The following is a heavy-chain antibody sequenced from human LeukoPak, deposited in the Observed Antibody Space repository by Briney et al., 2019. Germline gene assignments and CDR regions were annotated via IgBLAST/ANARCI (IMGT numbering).Heavy chain of an antibody. D-gene: IGHD5-12*01. CDR2: ISSSGSTI. J-gene: IGHJ4*02. Sequence: GGSLRLSCAASGFTFSSYSMNWVRQAPGKGLEWVSYISSSGSTIYYADSVKGRFTISRDNAKSSLYLQMNSLRAEDTAVYYCARDRWLRPFDYWGQGTLVTVSS. V-gene: IGHV3-48*04. CDR3: ARDRWLRPFDY. CDR1: GFTFSSYS.